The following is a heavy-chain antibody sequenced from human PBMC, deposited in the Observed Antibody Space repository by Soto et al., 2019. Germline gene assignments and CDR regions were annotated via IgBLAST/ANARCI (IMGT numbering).Heavy chain of an antibody. CDR1: GGSVSSGSYY. V-gene: IGHV4-61*01. CDR3: ARVSRPPDIAVAGVFDY. J-gene: IGHJ4*02. D-gene: IGHD6-19*01. Sequence: PSETLSLTCTVSGGSVSSGSYYWSWIRQPPGKGLEWIGYIYYSGSTNYNPSLKSRVTISVDTSKNQFSLKLSSVTAADTAVYYCARVSRPPDIAVAGVFDYWGQGTLVTVSS. CDR2: IYYSGST.